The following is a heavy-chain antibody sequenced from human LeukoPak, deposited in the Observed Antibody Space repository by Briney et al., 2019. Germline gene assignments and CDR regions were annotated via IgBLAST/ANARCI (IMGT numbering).Heavy chain of an antibody. CDR1: GGTFSSYA. D-gene: IGHD1-26*01. CDR3: ARGGSYYYFDY. CDR2: ISGYNGDT. Sequence: ASVKVSCKASGGTFSSYAISWVRQAPGQGLEWMGWISGYNGDTNYAQKLQGRVTMTTDTSTSTAYMKLRSLRSDDTAVYYCARGGSYYYFDYWGQGTLVTVSS. J-gene: IGHJ4*02. V-gene: IGHV1-18*01.